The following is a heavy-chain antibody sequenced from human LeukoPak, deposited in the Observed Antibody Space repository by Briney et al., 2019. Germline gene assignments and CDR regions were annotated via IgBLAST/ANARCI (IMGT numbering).Heavy chain of an antibody. CDR1: GYTFTSYY. CDR2: INPSGGST. V-gene: IGHV1-46*01. D-gene: IGHD2-15*01. CDR3: ARAPSPRSGGTLIYGMDV. J-gene: IGHJ6*04. Sequence: ASLKVSCKASGYTFTSYYMNCVRQAPGQGLEWMGIINPSGGSTSYAQKFQGRVTMTRDTSTSTVYMELSSLRSEATAVYYCARAPSPRSGGTLIYGMDVWGKGTTVTVSS.